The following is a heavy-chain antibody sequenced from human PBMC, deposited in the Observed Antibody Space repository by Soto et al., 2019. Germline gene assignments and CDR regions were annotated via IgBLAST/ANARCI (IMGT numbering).Heavy chain of an antibody. CDR1: GFTFSSYG. Sequence: GGSLRLSCAASGFTFSSYGMHWVRQAPGKGLEWVAVTWYEGSNENYADSVKGRFTISRDNSKNTLYLQMNSLRAEDTAVYYCARGTAVQFLEWFSNSTDYYGLDVWGQGTTVTVSS. CDR2: TWYEGSNE. D-gene: IGHD3-3*01. J-gene: IGHJ6*02. CDR3: ARGTAVQFLEWFSNSTDYYGLDV. V-gene: IGHV3-33*01.